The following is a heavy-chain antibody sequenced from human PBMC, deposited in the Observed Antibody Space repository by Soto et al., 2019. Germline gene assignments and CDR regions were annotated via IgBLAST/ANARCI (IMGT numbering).Heavy chain of an antibody. Sequence: GGSLRLSCAASGFTFSSYGMHWVRQAPGKGLEWVAVIWYDGSNKYYADSVKGRFTISRDNSKNTLYLQMNSLRAVDTAVYYCGRDLVVGAAARGVGMDVWGEGTT. D-gene: IGHD2-2*01. V-gene: IGHV3-33*01. CDR1: GFTFSSYG. J-gene: IGHJ6*02. CDR2: IWYDGSNK. CDR3: GRDLVVGAAARGVGMDV.